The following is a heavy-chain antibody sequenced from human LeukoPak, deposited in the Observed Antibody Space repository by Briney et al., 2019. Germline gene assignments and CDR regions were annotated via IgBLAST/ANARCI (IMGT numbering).Heavy chain of an antibody. D-gene: IGHD3-3*01. CDR2: INHSGST. Sequence: PSETLSLTCAVYSEPFIGYYWSWIRQPPGKGLEWIGEINHSGSTNYNPSLKSRVTISVDTSKNQFSLKLSSVTAADTAVYYCAGGTLYGVVTPLQYWGQGTPVTVSP. CDR3: AGGTLYGVVTPLQY. J-gene: IGHJ4*02. CDR1: SEPFIGYY. V-gene: IGHV4-34*01.